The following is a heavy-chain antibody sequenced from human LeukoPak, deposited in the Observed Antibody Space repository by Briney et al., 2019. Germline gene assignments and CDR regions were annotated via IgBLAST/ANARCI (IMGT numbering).Heavy chain of an antibody. D-gene: IGHD3-9*01. CDR3: AKPSEHDILTGYHSDAFDI. CDR2: ISSSSSYI. J-gene: IGHJ3*02. V-gene: IGHV3-21*01. Sequence: GGSLRLSCAASGFTFSSYSMNWVRQAPGKGLEWVSSISSSSSYIYYADSVKGRFTISRDNAKNSLYLQMNSLRAEDTAVYYCAKPSEHDILTGYHSDAFDIWGQGTMVTVSS. CDR1: GFTFSSYS.